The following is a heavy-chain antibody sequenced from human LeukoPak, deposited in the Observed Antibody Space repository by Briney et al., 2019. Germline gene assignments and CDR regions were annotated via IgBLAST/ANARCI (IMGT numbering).Heavy chain of an antibody. Sequence: SETLSLTCTVSGDSSTNSLYYWGWVRQPPGKGLEWIGTLDYSGSTHYNPSLRSRTAISIDTSKNQFSLTLSPVTAADTAIYYCAREYTLYISGWFIDYWGQGTVVTVSS. CDR2: LDYSGST. D-gene: IGHD6-19*01. V-gene: IGHV4-39*07. CDR3: AREYTLYISGWFIDY. J-gene: IGHJ4*02. CDR1: GDSSTNSLYY.